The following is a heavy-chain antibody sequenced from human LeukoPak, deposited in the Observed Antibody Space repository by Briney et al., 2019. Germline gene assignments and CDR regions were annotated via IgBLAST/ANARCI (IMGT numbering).Heavy chain of an antibody. J-gene: IGHJ4*02. CDR3: ARESRYYYDSSGYWDSPNDY. D-gene: IGHD3-22*01. CDR2: IYSGGST. CDR1: GFTVSSNY. V-gene: IGHV3-66*02. Sequence: GGSLRLSCAASGFTVSSNYMSWVRQAPGKGLQWVSVIYSGGSTYYADSVKGRFTISRDNSKNTLYLQMNSLRAEDTAVYYCARESRYYYDSSGYWDSPNDYWGQGTLVTVSS.